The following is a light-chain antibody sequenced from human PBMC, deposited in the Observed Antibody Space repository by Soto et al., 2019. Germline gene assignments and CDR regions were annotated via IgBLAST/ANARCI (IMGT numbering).Light chain of an antibody. CDR3: QQYTNWPPIT. CDR1: QSVGSN. CDR2: GAX. J-gene: IGKJ5*01. V-gene: IGKV3-15*01. Sequence: EIVLTQSPATLSVSPGERATLSCGVSQSVGSNLAWFQQKPGQSPRLLXXGAXTRATGVPARFSGSGSGTDFTLNISRLQSEDFAVYYCQQYTNWPPITFGQGTRLEIK.